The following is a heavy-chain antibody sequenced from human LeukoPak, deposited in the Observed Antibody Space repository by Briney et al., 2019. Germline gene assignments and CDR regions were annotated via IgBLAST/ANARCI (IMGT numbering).Heavy chain of an antibody. CDR1: GFTVSSNY. V-gene: IGHV3-53*01. CDR2: IYSDGST. D-gene: IGHD5-12*01. J-gene: IGHJ4*02. Sequence: GGSLRLSCAASGFTVSSNYMSWVRQAPGKGLEWVSVIYSDGSTYYADSVKGRFTISRDNFKDTLYLQMNSLSAEDTAVYYCARGRGYSGYDPTGLFDYWGQGTLVTVPS. CDR3: ARGRGYSGYDPTGLFDY.